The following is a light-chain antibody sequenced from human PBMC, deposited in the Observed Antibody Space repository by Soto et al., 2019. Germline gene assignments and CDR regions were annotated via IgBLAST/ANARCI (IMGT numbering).Light chain of an antibody. CDR1: QSLLYNNTYNY. Sequence: VMTQSPLILPVTPGEPASISCRSSQSLLYNNTYNYLDWYVQKPGQSPQLLIYFGSNRAPGVPDRFSGSGSGTDFTLKINRVEAEDVGTYYCMQALQSLTFGQGTRLEIQ. CDR3: MQALQSLT. CDR2: FGS. V-gene: IGKV2-28*01. J-gene: IGKJ5*01.